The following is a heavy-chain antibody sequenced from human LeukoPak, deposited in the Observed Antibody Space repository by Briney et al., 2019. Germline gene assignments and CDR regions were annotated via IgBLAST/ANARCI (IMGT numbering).Heavy chain of an antibody. CDR1: GGSISSSSYY. CDR3: ARHRYSSAWSVVDY. V-gene: IGHV4-39*01. J-gene: IGHJ4*02. CDR2: MYYSGST. D-gene: IGHD6-19*01. Sequence: KPSETLSLTCTVSGGSISSSSYYWGWIRQPPGKGLECIGSMYYSGSTNYNPSLKSRVTISVDTSKNQFSLKLTAVTAADTAVYYCARHRYSSAWSVVDYWGQGTLVTVSS.